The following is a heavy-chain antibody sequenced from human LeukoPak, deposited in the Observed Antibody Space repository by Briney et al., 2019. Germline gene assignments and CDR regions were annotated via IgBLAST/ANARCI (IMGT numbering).Heavy chain of an antibody. V-gene: IGHV4-61*02. CDR1: GDSVSSGTYY. CDR2: IHTSGNT. J-gene: IGHJ4*02. CDR3: VRDWNGGYFDY. D-gene: IGHD1-1*01. Sequence: TLSLTCIVSGDSVSSGTYYWTWLRQPAGKGLEWIGRIHTSGNTNYSPSLKSRVTISRDTSKNQFSLRLTSVTAADTAVYYCVRDWNGGYFDYWGQGTLVTVSS.